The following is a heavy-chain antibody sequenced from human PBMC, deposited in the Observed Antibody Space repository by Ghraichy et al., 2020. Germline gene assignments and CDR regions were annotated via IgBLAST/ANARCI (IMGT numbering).Heavy chain of an antibody. D-gene: IGHD6-19*01. Sequence: GGSLRLSCAASGFTFSNAWMSWVRQAPGKGLEWVGRIKSKTDGGTTDYAAPVKGRFTISRDDSKNTLYLQMNNLKTEDTAVYYCTTELPGYSSGWPLGGKGYFDYWGQGTLVTVSS. CDR3: TTELPGYSSGWPLGGKGYFDY. V-gene: IGHV3-15*01. J-gene: IGHJ4*02. CDR1: GFTFSNAW. CDR2: IKSKTDGGTT.